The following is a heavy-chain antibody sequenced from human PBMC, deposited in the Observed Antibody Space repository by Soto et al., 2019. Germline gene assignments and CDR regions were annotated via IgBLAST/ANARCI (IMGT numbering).Heavy chain of an antibody. J-gene: IGHJ1*01. CDR1: GYSLSTYG. CDR3: ERGENYGSERDYVEH. V-gene: IGHV1-18*04. Sequence: QILLVKSGAEVKKPGASVKGSCKASGYSLSTYGVRWVRQAPGQGLEWMGWLNTGDGNTAYAQKLQGRITLTTDPSTTTAYMELRSLRSDDTVIYYCERGENYGSERDYVEHWGQGTLDTVSS. CDR2: LNTGDGNT. D-gene: IGHD3-10*01.